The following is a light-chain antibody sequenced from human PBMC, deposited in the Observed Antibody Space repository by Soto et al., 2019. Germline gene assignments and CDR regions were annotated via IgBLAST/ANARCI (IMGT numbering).Light chain of an antibody. J-gene: IGKJ3*01. V-gene: IGKV4-1*01. Sequence: DIVMTQSPESLAVSLGERVTINCKSSRSLYSSNNKNYLAWYRQRLGQPPEMLFYWASTRETGVPDRFIGSGSGTDFTLTINSLQAEDVAVYYCQQYYSSPVTFGPGTRVDVK. CDR1: RSLYSSNNKNY. CDR3: QQYYSSPVT. CDR2: WAS.